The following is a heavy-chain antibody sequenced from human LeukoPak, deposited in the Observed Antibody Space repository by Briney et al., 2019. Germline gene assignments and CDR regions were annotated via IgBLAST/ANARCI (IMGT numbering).Heavy chain of an antibody. Sequence: GASVKVSCKASGYPFIGNYMHWVRQAPGQGLEWMGRINPNSGGTNYAQTFQGRVTMTRDTSITTAYLEVSSLRSDDTAVYYCARGEYSSSWDHYYFDYWGQGTLVTVSS. J-gene: IGHJ4*02. CDR2: INPNSGGT. CDR3: ARGEYSSSWDHYYFDY. D-gene: IGHD6-13*01. V-gene: IGHV1-2*06. CDR1: GYPFIGNY.